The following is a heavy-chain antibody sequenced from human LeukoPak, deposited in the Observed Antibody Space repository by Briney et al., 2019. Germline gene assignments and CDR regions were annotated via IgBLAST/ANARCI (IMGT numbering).Heavy chain of an antibody. CDR3: AKDQAPSPTYYGMDV. J-gene: IGHJ6*02. CDR2: ISWNSGSI. V-gene: IGHV3-9*01. Sequence: GGSLRLSCAASGFTFDDYAMHWVRQAPGKGLEWVSGISWNSGSIGYADSVKGRFTISRDNAKNSLYLQMNSLRAEDTALYYCAKDQAPSPTYYGMDVWGQGTTVTASS. CDR1: GFTFDDYA.